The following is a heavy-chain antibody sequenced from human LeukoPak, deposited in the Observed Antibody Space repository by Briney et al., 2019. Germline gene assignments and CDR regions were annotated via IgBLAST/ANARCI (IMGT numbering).Heavy chain of an antibody. CDR3: ARADYYYYYYMDV. Sequence: SETLSLTCIVSGGSISSYYWSWIRQPPGKGLEWIGYIYYSGSTNYNPSLKSRVTISVDTSKNQFSLKLSSVTAADTAVYYCARADYYYYYYMDVWGKGTTVTVSS. CDR2: IYYSGST. V-gene: IGHV4-59*01. CDR1: GGSISSYY. J-gene: IGHJ6*03.